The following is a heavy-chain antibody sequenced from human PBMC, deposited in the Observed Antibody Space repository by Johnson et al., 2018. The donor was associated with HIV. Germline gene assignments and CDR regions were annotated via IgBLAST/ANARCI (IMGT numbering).Heavy chain of an antibody. J-gene: IGHJ3*02. Sequence: QMQLVESGGGLVQPGRSLRLSCAASGFTFSSYAMHWVRQAPGKGLEWVAVISYDGSNKYYADSVKGRFTISRDNSKNTLYLQMNSLRVEDTAVYYCAREESSSSRDGFDIWGQWTMVTVSS. CDR2: ISYDGSNK. CDR3: AREESSSSRDGFDI. V-gene: IGHV3-30*14. CDR1: GFTFSSYA. D-gene: IGHD6-6*01.